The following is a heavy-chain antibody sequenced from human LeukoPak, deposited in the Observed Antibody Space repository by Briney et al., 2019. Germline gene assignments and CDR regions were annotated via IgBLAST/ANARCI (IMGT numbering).Heavy chain of an antibody. V-gene: IGHV1-69*04. CDR3: ARAGDYSSGWYGVDY. CDR2: IIPILGIA. D-gene: IGHD6-19*01. J-gene: IGHJ4*02. CDR1: GGTFSSYA. Sequence: SVKVSCKASGGTFSSYAISWVRQAPGQGLEWMGRIIPILGIANYAQKFQGRVTITADKSTSTAYMELSSLRSEDTAVYYCARAGDYSSGWYGVDYWGQGTLVTVSS.